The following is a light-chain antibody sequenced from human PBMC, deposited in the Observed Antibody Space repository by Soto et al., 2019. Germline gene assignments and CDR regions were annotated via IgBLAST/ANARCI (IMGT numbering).Light chain of an antibody. CDR1: QSVSSN. Sequence: EIVMTQSPATLSVSPGERATLSCRASQSVSSNLAWYQQKPGQAPKLLIYNPSTRATGIPARFSGSGSGTEFTLTISSLQSEDFAVYYCQQYDSWPLSFSGGTKVDIK. CDR2: NPS. CDR3: QQYDSWPLS. V-gene: IGKV3-15*01. J-gene: IGKJ4*01.